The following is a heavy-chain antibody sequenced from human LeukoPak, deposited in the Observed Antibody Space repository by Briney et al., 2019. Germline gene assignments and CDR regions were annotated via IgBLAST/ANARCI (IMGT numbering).Heavy chain of an antibody. CDR3: AKTRRGHIAVAGNWGYYFDY. Sequence: GGSLRLSCAASGFTFSSYGMSWVRQAPGKGLEWVSVISGSGGSTDYADSVKGRFTISRDNSKNTLYLQMNSLRAEDTAVYYCAKTRRGHIAVAGNWGYYFDYWGQGTQVTVSS. J-gene: IGHJ4*02. V-gene: IGHV3-23*01. CDR2: ISGSGGST. D-gene: IGHD6-19*01. CDR1: GFTFSSYG.